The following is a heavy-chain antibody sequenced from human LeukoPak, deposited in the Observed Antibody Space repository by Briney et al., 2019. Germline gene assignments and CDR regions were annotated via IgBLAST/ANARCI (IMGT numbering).Heavy chain of an antibody. D-gene: IGHD3-22*01. CDR1: GFTASSNY. Sequence: GGSLRLSCAASGFTASSNYMSWVRQAPGKGLEWVSYISSSGSAIYYADSVKGRFTISRDNAKNSLYLQMNSLRAEDTAVYYCARANYYDTSGFDYWGQGTLVTVSS. J-gene: IGHJ4*02. V-gene: IGHV3-11*04. CDR3: ARANYYDTSGFDY. CDR2: ISSSGSAI.